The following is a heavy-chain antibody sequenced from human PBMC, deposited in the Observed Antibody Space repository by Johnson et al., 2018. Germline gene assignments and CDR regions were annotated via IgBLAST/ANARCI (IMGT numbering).Heavy chain of an antibody. Sequence: VQLQESGGGLVQPGGSLKLSCAASGFTFSGSAMHWVRQASGKGLEWVGRIRSKANSYATAYAASVKGRFTISRDDSKNTAYLQMNSLKTEDTAVYYCTRLDYSRDYYYYGMDVWGQGTTVTVSS. D-gene: IGHD4-11*01. CDR2: IRSKANSYAT. CDR3: TRLDYSRDYYYYGMDV. J-gene: IGHJ6*02. V-gene: IGHV3-73*01. CDR1: GFTFSGSA.